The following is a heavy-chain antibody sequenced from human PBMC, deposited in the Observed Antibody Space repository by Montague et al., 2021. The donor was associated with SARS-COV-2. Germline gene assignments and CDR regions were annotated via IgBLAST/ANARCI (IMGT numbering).Heavy chain of an antibody. J-gene: IGHJ5*02. CDR2: INGASSRT. V-gene: IGHV3-11*05. CDR1: GFIFSDYN. Sequence: SLRLSCAASGFIFSDYNMTWIRQTPGQGLEWISSINGASSRTNYSDSVKGRFTISRDNAKNSLFLQMNSLRVEDTAVYYCARGISLFDPWGQGTLVTVSS. CDR3: ARGISLFDP.